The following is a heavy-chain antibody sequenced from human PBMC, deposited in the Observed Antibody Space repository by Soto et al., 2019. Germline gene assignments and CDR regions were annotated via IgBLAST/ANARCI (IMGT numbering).Heavy chain of an antibody. V-gene: IGHV1-69*01. D-gene: IGHD2-21*01. CDR1: GYTFTTFG. Sequence: QVQLVQSGAEVKKPGSSVKVSCKASGYTFTTFGISWVRQAPGQGLEWLGGIIPVFAKTTYAQKFRGRITLTADEATSTADREVSRLTSDDTAIYYCAREGGGEYDSASYKPWWFDPWGHGTLVTVSS. CDR2: IIPVFAKT. J-gene: IGHJ5*02. CDR3: AREGGGEYDSASYKPWWFDP.